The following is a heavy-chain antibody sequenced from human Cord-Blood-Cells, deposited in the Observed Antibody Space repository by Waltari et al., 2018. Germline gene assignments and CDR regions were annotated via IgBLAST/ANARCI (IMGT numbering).Heavy chain of an antibody. V-gene: IGHV7-4-1*02. CDR1: GYTFTSSA. Sequence: QVQLVQSGSEWKKPGASVKVSCKASGYTFTSSAMNWVRQAPGQGLEWMGWINTNTGNPTYAQRFTGRFVFSLDTSVSTAYLQISSIKAEDTAVYYCARDGGPNYAYDAFDIWGQGTMVTVSS. J-gene: IGHJ3*02. D-gene: IGHD3-16*01. CDR3: ARDGGPNYAYDAFDI. CDR2: INTNTGNP.